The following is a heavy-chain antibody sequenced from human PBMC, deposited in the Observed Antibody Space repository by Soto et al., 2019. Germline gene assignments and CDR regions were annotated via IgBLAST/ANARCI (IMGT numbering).Heavy chain of an antibody. D-gene: IGHD6-13*01. CDR3: AREQQGRNWFDS. V-gene: IGHV1-3*01. CDR1: GYTFSRYA. CDR2: INAGNGNT. Sequence: ASVKVSCKASGYTFSRYAIHWVRQAPGQRLEWMGWINAGNGNTKYSQKFEGRVTLTTDTSANTVYMELSSLRFEDTAVYYCAREQQGRNWFDSWGQGTLVTVSS. J-gene: IGHJ5*01.